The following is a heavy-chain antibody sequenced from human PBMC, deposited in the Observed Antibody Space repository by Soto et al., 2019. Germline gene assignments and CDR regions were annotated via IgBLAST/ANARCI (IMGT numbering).Heavy chain of an antibody. CDR2: ISSSSSYI. J-gene: IGHJ4*02. CDR3: ARDQPGYSYGYGLGY. CDR1: GFTFSSNS. V-gene: IGHV3-21*01. D-gene: IGHD5-18*01. Sequence: GGSRRLSCAASGFTFSSNSMNWVRQAPGKGLEWVSSISSSSSYIYYADSVKGRFTISRDNAKNSLYLQMNSLRAEDTAVYYCARDQPGYSYGYGLGYWGQGT.